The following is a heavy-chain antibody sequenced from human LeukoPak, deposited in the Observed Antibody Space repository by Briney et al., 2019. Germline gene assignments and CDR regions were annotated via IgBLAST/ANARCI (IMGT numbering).Heavy chain of an antibody. Sequence: PGGSLRLSCAASGFTFSNYALHWVRQAPGKGLEWVALISYDGRDKWYADSVKGRYTISRDNSKNTLSLQMNNLRPEDTAMYYCARGRGSSNYYFDYWGQGTLVTVSS. CDR2: ISYDGRDK. V-gene: IGHV3-30*01. D-gene: IGHD4-11*01. CDR1: GFTFSNYA. J-gene: IGHJ4*02. CDR3: ARGRGSSNYYFDY.